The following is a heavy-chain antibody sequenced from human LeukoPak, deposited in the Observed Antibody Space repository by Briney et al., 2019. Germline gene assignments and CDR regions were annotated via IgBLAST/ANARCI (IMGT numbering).Heavy chain of an antibody. Sequence: PSETLSLTCTVSGGSISGYFWSWIRQPAGKGLEWIGRIYATGTTNYNPSLKSRVTMSVDTSKNQFSLNLTSVTAADTAVYYCARMGLELPGLYYYYYMDVWGKGTTVTVSS. CDR3: ARMGLELPGLYYYYYMDV. J-gene: IGHJ6*03. V-gene: IGHV4-4*07. CDR1: GGSISGYF. D-gene: IGHD1-7*01. CDR2: IYATGTT.